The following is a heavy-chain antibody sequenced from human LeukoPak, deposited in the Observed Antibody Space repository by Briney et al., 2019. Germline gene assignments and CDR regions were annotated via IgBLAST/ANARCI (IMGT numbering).Heavy chain of an antibody. CDR2: IYYSGST. D-gene: IGHD3-22*01. J-gene: IGHJ4*02. CDR1: GRSSSSGSYY. V-gene: IGHV4-61*01. CDR3: ARDFGDSSGFDY. Sequence: SETLSLTCTVSGRSSSSGSYYWSWIRQPPGKGLEWIGYIYYSGSTDYNPPLKSRVTISIDTSKNQFSLKLSSVTAADTAVYYCARDFGDSSGFDYWGQGTLVTVSS.